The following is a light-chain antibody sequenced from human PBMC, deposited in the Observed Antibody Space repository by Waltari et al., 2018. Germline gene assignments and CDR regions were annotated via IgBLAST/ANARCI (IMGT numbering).Light chain of an antibody. CDR1: SSDVAFYHP. V-gene: IGLV2-14*01. Sequence: QSALTQPTSVSGSPGQSVTISCTGTSSDVAFYHPVSWDQQYPGKVPPLLIYEFSDRPSGVSSRFAGSKSGNTASLTISGLQADDEADYYCNSYTGSSSWMFGGGTKLTVL. CDR3: NSYTGSSSWM. J-gene: IGLJ3*02. CDR2: EFS.